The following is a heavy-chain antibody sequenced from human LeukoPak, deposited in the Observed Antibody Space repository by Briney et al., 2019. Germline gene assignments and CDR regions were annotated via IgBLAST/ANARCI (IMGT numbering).Heavy chain of an antibody. J-gene: IGHJ6*02. Sequence: GASVKVSCKASGGTFSSYAISWVRQAPGQGLEWMGGIIPIFGTANYAQKFQGRVTITADESTSTAYMELSSLRSEDTAVYYCARDGSLTPNLAYGMDVWGRGTTVTVSS. CDR1: GGTFSSYA. V-gene: IGHV1-69*13. CDR3: ARDGSLTPNLAYGMDV. CDR2: IIPIFGTA.